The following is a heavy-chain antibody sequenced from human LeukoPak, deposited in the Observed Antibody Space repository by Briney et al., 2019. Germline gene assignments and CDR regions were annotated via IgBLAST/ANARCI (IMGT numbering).Heavy chain of an antibody. V-gene: IGHV3-48*03. Sequence: GGSLRLSCAASGFTFSSYEMNWVRQAPGKGLEWVSYISSSGSTIYYADSVKGRFTISRDNAKNSLYPQMNSLRAEDTAVYYCARETGYSSSWYSDYYYYMDVWGKGTTVTISS. CDR3: ARETGYSSSWYSDYYYYMDV. CDR1: GFTFSSYE. CDR2: ISSSGSTI. J-gene: IGHJ6*03. D-gene: IGHD6-13*01.